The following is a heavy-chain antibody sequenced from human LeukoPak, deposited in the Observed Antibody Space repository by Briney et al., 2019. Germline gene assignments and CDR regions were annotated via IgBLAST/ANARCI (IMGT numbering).Heavy chain of an antibody. J-gene: IGHJ4*02. CDR2: ISYDGSNK. D-gene: IGHD3-22*01. V-gene: IGHV3-30*04. CDR3: ARDWKRSYYDSSGPDY. Sequence: GGSLRLSCAASGFTFSSYAMHWVRQAPGKGLEWVAVISYDGSNKYYADSVKGRFTISRDNSKNTLYLQMNSLRAEDTAVYYCARDWKRSYYDSSGPDYWGQGTLVTVSS. CDR1: GFTFSSYA.